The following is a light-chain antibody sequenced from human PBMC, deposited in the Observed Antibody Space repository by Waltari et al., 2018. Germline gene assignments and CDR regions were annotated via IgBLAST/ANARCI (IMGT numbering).Light chain of an antibody. Sequence: IVLPQSPGTLSLSPGERATLSCRASQSVSSISLAWYQQKPGQAPRLLIYGASSRATGIPDRFSGSGSGTDFSLTISRLEPEDFAVYYCQQYSSLPLTFGPGTKVDLK. CDR3: QQYSSLPLT. J-gene: IGKJ3*01. V-gene: IGKV3-20*01. CDR1: QSVSSIS. CDR2: GAS.